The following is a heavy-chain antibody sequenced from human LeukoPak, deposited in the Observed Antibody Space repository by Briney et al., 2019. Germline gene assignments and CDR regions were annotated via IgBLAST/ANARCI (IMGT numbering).Heavy chain of an antibody. CDR3: ASGIAAAETFDY. CDR2: IYYSGST. V-gene: IGHV4-59*01. D-gene: IGHD6-13*01. CDR1: GDSISSYY. J-gene: IGHJ4*02. Sequence: SETLSLTCTVSGDSISSYYWSWIRQPPGKGLEWIGYIYYSGSTNYNPSLKSRVTISVDTSKNQFSLKLSSVTAADTAVYYCASGIAAAETFDYWGQGTLVTVSS.